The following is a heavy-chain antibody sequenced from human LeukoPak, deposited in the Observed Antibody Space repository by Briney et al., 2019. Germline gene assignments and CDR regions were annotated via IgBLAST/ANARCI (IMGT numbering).Heavy chain of an antibody. J-gene: IGHJ4*02. CDR3: ARGRWFGELFYRPGDSYFDY. D-gene: IGHD3-10*01. Sequence: SETLSLTXAVYGGSFSGYYWSWIRQPPGKGLEWIGEINHSGSTNYNPSLKSRVTISVDTSKNQFSLKLSSVTAADTAVYYCARGRWFGELFYRPGDSYFDYWGQGTLVTVSS. V-gene: IGHV4-34*01. CDR1: GGSFSGYY. CDR2: INHSGST.